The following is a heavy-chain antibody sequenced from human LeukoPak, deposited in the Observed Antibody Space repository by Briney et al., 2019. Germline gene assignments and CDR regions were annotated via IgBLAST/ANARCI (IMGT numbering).Heavy chain of an antibody. J-gene: IGHJ4*02. Sequence: SQTLSLTCTVSGGSISSGGYYWTWIRQPPGKGLEWIGDISHNENTNYSPSLKSRLTISIDTAKSQFSLRLTSVTAADTAVYYCASSGSRWLVDKTYSPYWGQGTLVTVSS. V-gene: IGHV4-31*03. D-gene: IGHD3-22*01. CDR3: ASSGSRWLVDKTYSPY. CDR2: ISHNENT. CDR1: GGSISSGGYY.